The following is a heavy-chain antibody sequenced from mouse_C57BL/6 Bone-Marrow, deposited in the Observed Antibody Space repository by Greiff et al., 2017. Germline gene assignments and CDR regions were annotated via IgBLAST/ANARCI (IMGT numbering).Heavy chain of an antibody. D-gene: IGHD2-5*01. CDR3: TRAYYSNCHYAMDY. CDR1: GFNIKDDY. V-gene: IGHV14-4*01. Sequence: VQLQQSGAELVRPGASVKLSCTASGFNIKDDYMHWVKQRPEQGLEWIGWIDPENGDTEYASKFQGKATITADTSSNPAYLPLSSLTSEDTAVYYCTRAYYSNCHYAMDYWGQGTSVTVSS. J-gene: IGHJ4*01. CDR2: IDPENGDT.